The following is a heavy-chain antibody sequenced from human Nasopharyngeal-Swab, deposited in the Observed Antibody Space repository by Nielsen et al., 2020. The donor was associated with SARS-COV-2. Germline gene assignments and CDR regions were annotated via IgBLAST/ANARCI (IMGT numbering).Heavy chain of an antibody. V-gene: IGHV4-34*01. CDR1: GGSFSGVY. D-gene: IGHD3-16*01. CDR3: ARAWRVGDAFVGLDV. Sequence: SETLSLTCAVYGGSFSGVYWNWIRQPPGRVLERIGEINHNERTNYNPSLKSRITLSVDTSNKQVSLKMRSVTAADTAVYYCARAWRVGDAFVGLDVWGQGTTVTVSS. CDR2: INHNERT. J-gene: IGHJ6*02.